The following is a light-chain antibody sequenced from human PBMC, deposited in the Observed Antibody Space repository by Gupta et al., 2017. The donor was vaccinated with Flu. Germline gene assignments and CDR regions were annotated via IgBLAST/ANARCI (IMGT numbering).Light chain of an antibody. CDR1: SNDVGVSNR. CDR3: SSHAGRVTWV. V-gene: IGLV2-11*01. Sequence: QSAPTQPRSVSGSPGQSVTIYCTGTSNDVGVSNRVSWYEQRPGKAPKLILYDVTERPSGVPDRFSGSKSGNTSSLTISGLQADDEADYYCSSHAGRVTWVFGTGTTVTVL. CDR2: DVT. J-gene: IGLJ1*01.